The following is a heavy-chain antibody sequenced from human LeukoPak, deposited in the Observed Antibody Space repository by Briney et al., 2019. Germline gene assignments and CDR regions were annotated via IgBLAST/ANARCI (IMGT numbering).Heavy chain of an antibody. J-gene: IGHJ4*02. CDR3: ARGREYSSSSYYFDY. CDR2: IYYGGST. Sequence: SETLSLTCTVSGGSISIYYWTWIRQPPGKGLEWIGYIYYGGSTYNPSLKSRVTMSVDTSKNQFSLKLSSVTAADTAVYYCARGREYSSSSYYFDYWGQGTLVTVSS. V-gene: IGHV4-59*01. CDR1: GGSISIYY. D-gene: IGHD6-6*01.